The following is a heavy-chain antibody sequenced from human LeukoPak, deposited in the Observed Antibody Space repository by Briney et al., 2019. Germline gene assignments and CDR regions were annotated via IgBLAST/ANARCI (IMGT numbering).Heavy chain of an antibody. J-gene: IGHJ4*02. D-gene: IGHD2-15*01. CDR3: AGTPRYCSGGSCQVNYFDY. V-gene: IGHV4-59*01. CDR1: GGSISSYY. CDR2: IYYSGST. Sequence: SETLSLTCTVSGGSISSYYWSWIRQPPGRGLEWIGYIYYSGSTNYNPSLKSRVTISVDTSKNQSSLKLSSVTAADTAVYYCAGTPRYCSGGSCQVNYFDYWGQGTLVTVSS.